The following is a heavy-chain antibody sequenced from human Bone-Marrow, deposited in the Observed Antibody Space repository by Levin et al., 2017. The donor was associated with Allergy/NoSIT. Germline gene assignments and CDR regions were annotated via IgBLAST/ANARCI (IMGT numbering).Heavy chain of an antibody. Sequence: YIRLSCAASGFTFSSYAMSWVRQAPPKAIEWVSAISGSGGSTYYADSVKGRFTISRDNSKNTLYLQMNSLRAEDTAVYYCANTPVLGYCSSTSCYAPWYFDLWGRGTLVTVSS. CDR2: ISGSGGST. V-gene: IGHV3-23*01. CDR3: ANTPVLGYCSSTSCYAPWYFDL. D-gene: IGHD2-2*01. CDR1: GFTFSSYA. J-gene: IGHJ2*01.